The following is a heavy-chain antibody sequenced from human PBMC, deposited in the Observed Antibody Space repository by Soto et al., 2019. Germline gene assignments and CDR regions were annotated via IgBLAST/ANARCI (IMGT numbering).Heavy chain of an antibody. Sequence: RASVKVSCKASGYTFTSYGISWVRQAPGQGLEWMGWISAYNGNTNYAQKLQGRVTMTTDTSTSTAYMELRSLRSDDTAVYYCARGVTYYDILTGYSPYNWFDPWGQGTLVTVSS. CDR2: ISAYNGNT. CDR1: GYTFTSYG. CDR3: ARGVTYYDILTGYSPYNWFDP. D-gene: IGHD3-9*01. J-gene: IGHJ5*02. V-gene: IGHV1-18*01.